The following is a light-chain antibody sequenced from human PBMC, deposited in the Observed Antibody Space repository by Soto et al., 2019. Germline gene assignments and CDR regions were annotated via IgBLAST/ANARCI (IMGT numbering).Light chain of an antibody. V-gene: IGKV3-20*01. CDR3: QQYGSSPST. J-gene: IGKJ3*01. Sequence: EIVLTQSPGTLSLSPGERATLSCRASQSVRSNYLAWYQQKPGQAPRLLIYGASSRATGIPDRFSGSGSGTDFSLIISRLEPEDFAVYYCQQYGSSPSTFGPGTKVHIK. CDR1: QSVRSNY. CDR2: GAS.